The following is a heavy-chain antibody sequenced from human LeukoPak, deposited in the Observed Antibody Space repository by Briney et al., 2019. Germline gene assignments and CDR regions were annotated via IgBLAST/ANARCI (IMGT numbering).Heavy chain of an antibody. CDR2: IYSGGST. V-gene: IGHV3-53*01. CDR3: ARGPPAAIYFDL. J-gene: IGHJ2*01. D-gene: IGHD2-2*01. CDR1: GFTVSSNY. Sequence: GGSLRLSCAASGFTVSSNYMSWVRQAPGKGLEWVSVIYSGGSTYYADSVKGRFTISRDNSKNRLYLQMNGLRAEATAVEYCARGPPAAIYFDLWGRGTLVTVSS.